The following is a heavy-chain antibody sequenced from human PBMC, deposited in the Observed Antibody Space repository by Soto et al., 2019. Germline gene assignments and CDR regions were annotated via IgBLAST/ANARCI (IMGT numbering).Heavy chain of an antibody. D-gene: IGHD6-19*01. Sequence: QVHLQESGPGLVKPSETMSLTCTASGASIRNFYWNWVRQFPGKGLEWIGHIYNGERTNYNPSLKSRVTISVDTSKNQFSLKLSSVTVADTAVYYCAQTTGWPVFDYWGQGTLVAVSS. CDR1: GASIRNFY. CDR2: IYNGERT. CDR3: AQTTGWPVFDY. V-gene: IGHV4-59*01. J-gene: IGHJ4*02.